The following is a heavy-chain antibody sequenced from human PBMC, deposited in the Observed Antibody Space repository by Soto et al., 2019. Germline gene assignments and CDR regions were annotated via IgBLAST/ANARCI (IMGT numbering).Heavy chain of an antibody. CDR2: ISSSYGRT. Sequence: EVQLLESGGGLVQPGGSLRLSCAASGFTFTSFAMSWVRQPPGKGLEWVSSISSSYGRTYYADSVKGRFTISRDNSKNSLHLQMNSLRAEDTAVYYCAKDLPPPSFGIAVADTHDYWGQGTLVTVSS. V-gene: IGHV3-23*01. D-gene: IGHD6-19*01. CDR3: AKDLPPPSFGIAVADTHDY. CDR1: GFTFTSFA. J-gene: IGHJ4*02.